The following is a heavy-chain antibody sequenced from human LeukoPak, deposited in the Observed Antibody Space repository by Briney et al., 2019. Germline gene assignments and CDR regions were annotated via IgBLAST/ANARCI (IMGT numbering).Heavy chain of an antibody. D-gene: IGHD3-16*01. CDR1: GFTVSNNY. CDR3: AGRRVLDASFDY. CDR2: IYSGDNT. J-gene: IGHJ4*02. V-gene: IGHV3-66*02. Sequence: GGSLRLSXAASGFTVSNNYMSWVRQAPGKGLEWVSVIYSGDNTYYVESVKGRFTISRDNSKNTLFLQMNRLRAEDTAVYYCAGRRVLDASFDYWGQGTLVTVSS.